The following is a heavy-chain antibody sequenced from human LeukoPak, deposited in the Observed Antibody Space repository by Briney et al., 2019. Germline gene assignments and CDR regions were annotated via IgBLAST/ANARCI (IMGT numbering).Heavy chain of an antibody. V-gene: IGHV4-34*01. CDR1: GFTFSSYA. CDR3: ARGGRGYSYGYTFDY. J-gene: IGHJ4*02. D-gene: IGHD5-18*01. Sequence: GSLRLSCAASGFTFSSYAMSWVRQPPGKGLEWIGEINHSGSTNYNPSLKSRVTISVDTSKNQFSLKLSSVTAADAAVYYCARGGRGYSYGYTFDYWGQGTLVTVSS. CDR2: INHSGST.